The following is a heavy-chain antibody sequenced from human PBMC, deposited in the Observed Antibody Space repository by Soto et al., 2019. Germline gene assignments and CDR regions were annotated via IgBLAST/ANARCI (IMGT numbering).Heavy chain of an antibody. V-gene: IGHV1-69*13. CDR1: GGTFSSYA. J-gene: IGHJ4*02. D-gene: IGHD3-22*01. CDR3: ARERTSSGYTDY. CDR2: IIPIFGTA. Sequence: SVKVSCKASGGTFSSYAISWVRQAPGQGLEWMGGIIPIFGTANYAQKFQGRVTLTADESTSTAYMELSSLRAEDTAVYYCARERTSSGYTDYWGQGTLVTVSS.